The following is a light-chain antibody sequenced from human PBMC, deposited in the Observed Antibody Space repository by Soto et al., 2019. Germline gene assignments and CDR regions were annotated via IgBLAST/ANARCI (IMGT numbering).Light chain of an antibody. J-gene: IGLJ1*01. CDR2: EVN. V-gene: IGLV2-14*01. CDR1: SSDVGGCNC. CDR3: TSFTSTSTYV. Sequence: QSALTQPASVSGSPGQSITISCTGTSSDVGGCNCVSWYQQHPGKAPKLMLYEVNNRPPGVSNRFSGSKSGNTASLTISGLQADDEADYYCTSFTSTSTYVFGPGTKLTVL.